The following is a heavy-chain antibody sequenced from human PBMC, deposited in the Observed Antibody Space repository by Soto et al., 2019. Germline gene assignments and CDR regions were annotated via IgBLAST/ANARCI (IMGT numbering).Heavy chain of an antibody. Sequence: SETLSLTCTISGGSVSVYYWSWRRQSTGKGLEGIGYIYASGSPYYTPSVRSRVTISADTSKNQNSLKLTSPTAADTAVYYCARGVGSSPPQYWGRGTLVTVSS. CDR1: GGSVSVYY. J-gene: IGHJ4*02. D-gene: IGHD1-26*01. V-gene: IGHV4-59*02. CDR2: IYASGSP. CDR3: ARGVGSSPPQY.